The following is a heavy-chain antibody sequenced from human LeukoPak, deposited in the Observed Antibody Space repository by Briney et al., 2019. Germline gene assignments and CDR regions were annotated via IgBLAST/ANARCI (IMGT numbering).Heavy chain of an antibody. J-gene: IGHJ4*02. CDR1: GFTFGDYA. CDR3: TRDLLASSGLYYFDY. V-gene: IGHV3-49*04. D-gene: IGHD3-22*01. Sequence: GGSLRLSCTASGFTFGDYAMSWVRQAPGKGLEWVGFIRSKAYGGTTECAASVKGRFTISRDDSKSIAYLQMNSLKTEDTAVYYCTRDLLASSGLYYFDYWGQGTLVTVSS. CDR2: IRSKAYGGTT.